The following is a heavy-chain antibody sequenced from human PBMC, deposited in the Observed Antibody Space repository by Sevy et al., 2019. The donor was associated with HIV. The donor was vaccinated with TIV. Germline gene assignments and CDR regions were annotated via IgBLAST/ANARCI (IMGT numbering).Heavy chain of an antibody. CDR1: GYTFTNYG. D-gene: IGHD3-9*01. J-gene: IGHJ4*02. V-gene: IGHV7-4-1*01. CDR2: INTNSGNP. Sequence: ASVKVSCKGSGYTFTNYGLIWVRQAPGHGLEYMGRINTNSGNPTFAPGFAGRFVFSLDTSVSTAFLQIDSLKAEDTALSYCARAHYNYFDTWGQGSLVTVSS. CDR3: ARAHYNYFDT.